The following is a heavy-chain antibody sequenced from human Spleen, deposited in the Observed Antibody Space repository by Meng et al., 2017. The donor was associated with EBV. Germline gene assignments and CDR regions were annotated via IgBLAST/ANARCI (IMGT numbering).Heavy chain of an antibody. Sequence: QWQLVQSGAEVKKPGASVKVSCKASGYTFTSYDINWVRQASGQGLEWMGWMNPNSGNTDYAQKFQGRVTMTRDTSISTAYMELSSLTSEDTAVYYCARGLVVTALTDYWGQGTLVTVSS. CDR1: GYTFTSYD. D-gene: IGHD2-21*02. CDR2: MNPNSGNT. CDR3: ARGLVVTALTDY. V-gene: IGHV1-8*01. J-gene: IGHJ4*02.